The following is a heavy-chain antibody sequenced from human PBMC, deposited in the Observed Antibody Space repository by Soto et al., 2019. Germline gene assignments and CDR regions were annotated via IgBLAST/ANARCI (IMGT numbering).Heavy chain of an antibody. CDR3: AGPAWNSSGWPLY. V-gene: IGHV5-51*01. CDR2: IYPGDSDT. D-gene: IGHD6-19*01. CDR1: GYSFTSYW. Sequence: GESLKISCQAGYSFTSYWIGWVRQMPGKGLEWMGIIYPGDSDTRYSPSFQGQVTISADKSISTAYLQWSSLKASDTAMYYCAGPAWNSSGWPLYWGQGTLVTVSS. J-gene: IGHJ4*02.